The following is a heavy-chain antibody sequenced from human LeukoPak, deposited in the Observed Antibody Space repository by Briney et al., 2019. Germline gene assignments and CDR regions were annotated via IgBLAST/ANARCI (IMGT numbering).Heavy chain of an antibody. D-gene: IGHD3-10*01. CDR3: ASRYGSGRRFDY. CDR1: GGSISSSSYY. Sequence: SETLSLTCTVSGGSISSSSYYWGWIRQPPGKGLEWIGSIYYSGSTYYNPSLKSRVTISVDTSKNQFSLKLSSVTAADTAVYYCASRYGSGRRFDYWGQGTLVTVSS. V-gene: IGHV4-39*01. J-gene: IGHJ4*02. CDR2: IYYSGST.